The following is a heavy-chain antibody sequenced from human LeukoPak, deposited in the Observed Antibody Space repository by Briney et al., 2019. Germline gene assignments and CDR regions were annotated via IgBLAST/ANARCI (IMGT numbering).Heavy chain of an antibody. J-gene: IGHJ4*02. V-gene: IGHV3-53*01. CDR2: IYSDGST. CDR1: GFIVSGDF. D-gene: IGHD1-26*01. Sequence: GGSLRLSCAASGFIVSGDFMSWVRQAPGKGLEWVSVIYSDGSTYYADSVKGRFTISRGNSKNTLDLQMTGLRAEDTAVYYCARERGRGXDSPWFDYWGQGTLVTVSS. CDR3: ARERGRGXDSPWFDY.